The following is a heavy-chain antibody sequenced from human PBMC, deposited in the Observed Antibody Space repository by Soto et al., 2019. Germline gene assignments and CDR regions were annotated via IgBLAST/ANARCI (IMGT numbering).Heavy chain of an antibody. D-gene: IGHD2-2*01. CDR1: GGSFSGYY. CDR3: ASTQYRYYYYYYYMDV. J-gene: IGHJ6*03. Sequence: SETLSLTCAVYGGSFSGYYWSWIRQPPGKGLEWIGEINHSGSTNYNPSLKSRVTISVDTSKNQFSLKLSSVTAADTAVYYCASTQYRYYYYYYYMDVWGKGATVTVSS. V-gene: IGHV4-34*01. CDR2: INHSGST.